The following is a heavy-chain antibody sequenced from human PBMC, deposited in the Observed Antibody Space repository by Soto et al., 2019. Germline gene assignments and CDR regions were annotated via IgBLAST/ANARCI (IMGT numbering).Heavy chain of an antibody. CDR2: IRSKAYGGTT. D-gene: IGHD3-10*01. J-gene: IGHJ6*02. CDR3: TRCPGLLWFGEFGMDV. Sequence: GGSLRLSCTASGFTFGDYAMSWFRQAPGKGLEWVGFIRSKAYGGTTEYAASVKGRLTISRDDSKSIAYLQMNSLKTEDTAVYYCTRCPGLLWFGEFGMDVWGQGTTVTVSS. V-gene: IGHV3-49*03. CDR1: GFTFGDYA.